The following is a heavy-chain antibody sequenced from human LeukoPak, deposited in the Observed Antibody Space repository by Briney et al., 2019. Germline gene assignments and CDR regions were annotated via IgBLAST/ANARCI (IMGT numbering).Heavy chain of an antibody. V-gene: IGHV4-38-2*02. CDR3: ARIGGGITGPFDY. J-gene: IGHJ4*02. CDR1: GYSLSSGYY. Sequence: PSETLSLTCTVSGYSLSSGYYWGWIRQPPGKGLEWIGSIYRSGSTYYNPSLKSRVTISVDTSKNQFSLKLSSVTAADTAVYYCARIGGGITGPFDYWGQGTLVTVSS. D-gene: IGHD1-20*01. CDR2: IYRSGST.